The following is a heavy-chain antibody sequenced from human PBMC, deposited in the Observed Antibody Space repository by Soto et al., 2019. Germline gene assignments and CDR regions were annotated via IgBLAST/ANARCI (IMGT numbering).Heavy chain of an antibody. V-gene: IGHV3-23*01. CDR2: ISGSGGST. CDR1: GFTFSSYA. Sequence: SGGSLRLSCAASGFTFSSYAMSLVRQAPGKGLEWFSAISGSGGSTYYADSVKGRFTISRDNSKNTLYLQMNSLRAEDTAVYYCANSAKAAAGEYYYYHYYMDVWGKGTTVTVSS. CDR3: ANSAKAAAGEYYYYHYYMDV. D-gene: IGHD2-2*01. J-gene: IGHJ6*03.